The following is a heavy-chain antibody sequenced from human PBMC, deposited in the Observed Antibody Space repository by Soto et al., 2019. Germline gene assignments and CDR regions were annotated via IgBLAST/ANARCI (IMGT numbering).Heavy chain of an antibody. V-gene: IGHV3-23*01. CDR3: AKHLGSSYNYYYYGMDV. CDR1: GFTFSSYA. Sequence: HPGGSLRLSCAASGFTFSSYAMSWVRQAPGKGLEWVSAISGSGGSTYYADSVKSRFTISRDNSKNTLYLQMNSLRAEDTAVYYCAKHLGSSYNYYYYGMDVWGQGTTVTVSS. CDR2: ISGSGGST. D-gene: IGHD6-6*01. J-gene: IGHJ6*02.